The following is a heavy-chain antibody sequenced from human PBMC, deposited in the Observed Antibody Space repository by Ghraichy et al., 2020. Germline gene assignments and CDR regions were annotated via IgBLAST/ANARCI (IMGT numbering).Heavy chain of an antibody. CDR1: GGSFSGYY. V-gene: IGHV4-34*01. Sequence: SETLSLTCAVYGGSFSGYYWSWIRQPPGKGLEWIGEINHSGSTNYNPSLKSRVTISVDTSKNQFSLKLSSVTAADTAVYYCARLYDYSNYVTYYYYGMDVWGQGTTVTVSS. CDR2: INHSGST. CDR3: ARLYDYSNYVTYYYYGMDV. J-gene: IGHJ6*02. D-gene: IGHD4-11*01.